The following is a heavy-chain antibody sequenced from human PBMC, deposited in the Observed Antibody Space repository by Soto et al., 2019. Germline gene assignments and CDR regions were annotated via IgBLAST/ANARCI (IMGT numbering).Heavy chain of an antibody. CDR1: GGSFSGYY. D-gene: IGHD4-4*01. CDR3: AREGGYSNYGRFDY. V-gene: IGHV4-34*01. Sequence: QVQLQQWGAGLLKPSETLSLTCAVYGGSFSGYYWSWIRQPPGKGLEWIGEINHSGSTNYNPSLKSRVTISVDTSKNQFSLKLSSVTAADTAVYYCAREGGYSNYGRFDYWGQGTLVTVSS. J-gene: IGHJ4*02. CDR2: INHSGST.